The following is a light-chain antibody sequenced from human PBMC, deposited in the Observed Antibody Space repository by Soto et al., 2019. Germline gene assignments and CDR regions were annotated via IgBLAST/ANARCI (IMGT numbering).Light chain of an antibody. V-gene: IGKV3-15*01. CDR1: HYIGSA. CDR3: QHYGDWPRT. CDR2: DAS. J-gene: IGKJ1*01. Sequence: EVVLTQSPATLSVSPGDRATLSCRASHYIGSAVAWYHQRSGQAPRLLIFDASIRVPTTPARFSGSVSGTEFTLTISSLESEDFALYFCQHYGDWPRTSGQGTKVDI.